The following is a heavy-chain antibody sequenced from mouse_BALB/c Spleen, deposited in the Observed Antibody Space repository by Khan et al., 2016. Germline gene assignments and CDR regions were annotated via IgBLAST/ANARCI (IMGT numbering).Heavy chain of an antibody. V-gene: IGHV14-4*02. CDR2: IDPENGDT. J-gene: IGHJ2*01. Sequence: VQLQQSGAELVRSGASVKLSCTASVFNIKDYYMHWVKQRPEQGLEWIGWIDPENGDTEYAPNFQGKATTTAATTSNAAYLQFSSLTSEDSAVYYCNAIYYGSDVYFDYWGQGTTLTVSS. CDR1: VFNIKDYY. CDR3: NAIYYGSDVYFDY. D-gene: IGHD1-1*01.